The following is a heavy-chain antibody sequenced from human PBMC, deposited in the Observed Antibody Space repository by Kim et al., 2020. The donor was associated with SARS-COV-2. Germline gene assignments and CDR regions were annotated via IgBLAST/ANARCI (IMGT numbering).Heavy chain of an antibody. V-gene: IGHV1-2*02. D-gene: IGHD2-2*01. CDR1: GYTFTGYY. Sequence: ASVKVSCKASGYTFTGYYMHWVRQAPGQGLEWMGWINPNSGGTNYAQKFQGRVTMTRDTSISTAYMELSRLRSDDTAVYYCARDRRTRYCSSTSCLIFDYWGQGTLVTVSS. CDR3: ARDRRTRYCSSTSCLIFDY. CDR2: INPNSGGT. J-gene: IGHJ4*02.